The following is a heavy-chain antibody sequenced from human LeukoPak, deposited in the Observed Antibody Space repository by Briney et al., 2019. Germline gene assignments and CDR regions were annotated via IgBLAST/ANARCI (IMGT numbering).Heavy chain of an antibody. CDR2: IIPIFGTA. CDR1: GGTFSNYA. CDR3: VMGATLDY. V-gene: IGHV1-69*05. Sequence: GASVKVSCKASGGTFSNYAISWVRQAPGQGLEWMGGIIPIFGTAYYAQKFQGRVTITTDESTSIAYMELSSLRSEDTAVYYCVMGATLDYWGQGTLVTVSS. J-gene: IGHJ4*02. D-gene: IGHD1-26*01.